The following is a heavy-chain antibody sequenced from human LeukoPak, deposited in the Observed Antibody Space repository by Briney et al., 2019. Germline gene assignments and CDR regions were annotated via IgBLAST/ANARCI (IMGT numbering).Heavy chain of an antibody. CDR3: ARDPTYYYDGRGWGGVDY. CDR1: GYIFTSYG. CDR2: ISAYTGNT. V-gene: IGHV1-18*01. Sequence: ASVKVSCKTSGYIFTSYGVTWVRQAPGQGLEWMGWISAYTGNTKYAQKLQGRVTMTTDTSTSTAYMELRSLRSDDTAVYYCARDPTYYYDGRGWGGVDYWGQGTLVTVS. D-gene: IGHD3-22*01. J-gene: IGHJ4*02.